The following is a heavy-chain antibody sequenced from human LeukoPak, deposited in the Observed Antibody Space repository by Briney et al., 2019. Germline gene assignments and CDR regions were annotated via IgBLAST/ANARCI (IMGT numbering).Heavy chain of an antibody. CDR2: VYHSGST. J-gene: IGHJ5*02. D-gene: IGHD3-22*01. V-gene: IGHV4-38-2*01. CDR3: ARHGNYYDTSQSDP. Sequence: SETLSLTCAVSGYSISSGYYWGWIRQPPGKGLEWIGSVYHSGSTYYNPSLKSLVTITVDTSKNQYSLKLSSVTAADTGVYYCARHGNYYDTSQSDPWGQGTLVTVSS. CDR1: GYSISSGYY.